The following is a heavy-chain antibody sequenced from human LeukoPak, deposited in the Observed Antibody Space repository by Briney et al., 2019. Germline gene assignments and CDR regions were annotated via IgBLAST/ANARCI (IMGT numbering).Heavy chain of an antibody. J-gene: IGHJ5*02. CDR2: IYPGDSDT. CDR3: ARRYNWNAFDP. V-gene: IGHV5-51*01. D-gene: IGHD1-1*01. Sequence: HGGSLQISCQGSGYRFTSYWIGWVRQLPGKGLEWMGIIYPGDSDTRYSPSFQGQVTISADKSISTAYLQWSSLKASDTAMYYCARRYNWNAFDPWGQGTLVTVSS. CDR1: GYRFTSYW.